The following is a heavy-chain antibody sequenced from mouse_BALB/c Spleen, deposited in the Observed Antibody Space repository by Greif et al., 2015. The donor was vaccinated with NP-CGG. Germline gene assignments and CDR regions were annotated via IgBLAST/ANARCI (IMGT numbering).Heavy chain of an antibody. CDR3: ARSGFDY. V-gene: IGHV5-17*02. J-gene: IGHJ2*01. Sequence: DVHLVESGGGLVQPGGSRKLSCAASGFTFSSFGMHWVRQAPEKGLEWVAYISSGSSTIYYADTVKGRFTISRDNPENTLFLQMTSLRSEDTAMYYCARSGFDYWGQGTTLTVSS. D-gene: IGHD3-2*02. CDR1: GFTFSSFG. CDR2: ISSGSSTI.